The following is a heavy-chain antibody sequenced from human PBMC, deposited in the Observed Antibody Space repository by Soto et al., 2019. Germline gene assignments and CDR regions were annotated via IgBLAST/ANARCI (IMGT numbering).Heavy chain of an antibody. CDR2: IYYSGST. CDR1: GGSISSGGYY. Sequence: SETLSLTCTVSGGSISSGGYYWSWIRQHPGKGLEWIGYIYYSGSTYYNPSLKSRVTISVDTSKNQFSLKLSSVTAADTAVYYCARARGPYYGDYDSLEYFQHWGQGTLVTVPS. J-gene: IGHJ1*01. V-gene: IGHV4-31*03. D-gene: IGHD4-17*01. CDR3: ARARGPYYGDYDSLEYFQH.